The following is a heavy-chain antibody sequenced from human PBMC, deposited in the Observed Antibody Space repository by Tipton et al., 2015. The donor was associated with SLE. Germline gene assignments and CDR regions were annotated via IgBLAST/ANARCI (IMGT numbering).Heavy chain of an antibody. CDR1: GGSISSQC. CDR3: ARSESYYSALTY. D-gene: IGHD1-26*01. J-gene: IGHJ4*02. CDR2: IYYSGST. V-gene: IGHV4-59*08. Sequence: TLSLTCTVSGGSISSQCWSWIRQPPGKGLEWIGYIYYSGSTNYNPSLKSRVTISVDTSKNQFSLKVNSVTAADTAVYYCARSESYYSALTYWGQGTLVTVSS.